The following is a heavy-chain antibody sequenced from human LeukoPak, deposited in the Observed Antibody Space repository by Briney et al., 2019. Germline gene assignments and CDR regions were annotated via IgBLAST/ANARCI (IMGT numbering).Heavy chain of an antibody. CDR1: GGTFSNYA. V-gene: IGHV1-69*13. CDR2: IIPIFGTA. CDR3: ARAKNPSSGYYHDAFDI. Sequence: ASVKVSCKASGGTFSNYAISWVRQAPGQGLEWMGGIIPIFGTANYAQKFRGRVTITADESTRTAYMELSSLRSEDTAVYYCARAKNPSSGYYHDAFDIWGQGTMVTVSS. D-gene: IGHD3-22*01. J-gene: IGHJ3*02.